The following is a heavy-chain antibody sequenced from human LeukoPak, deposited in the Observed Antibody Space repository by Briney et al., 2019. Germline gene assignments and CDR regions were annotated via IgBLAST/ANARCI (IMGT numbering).Heavy chain of an antibody. CDR3: AGEVRGVIGDFDY. D-gene: IGHD3-10*01. J-gene: IGHJ4*02. CDR1: GYTFTSYD. CDR2: MNPNSGNT. Sequence: GASVKVSCTASGYTFTSYDINWVRQATGQGLEWMGWMNPNSGNTGYAQKFQGRVTMTRNTSISTAYMELSSLRSEDTAVYYCAGEVRGVIGDFDYWGQGTLVTVSS. V-gene: IGHV1-8*01.